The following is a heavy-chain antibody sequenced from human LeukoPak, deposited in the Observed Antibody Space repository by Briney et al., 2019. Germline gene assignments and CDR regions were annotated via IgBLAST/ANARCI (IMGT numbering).Heavy chain of an antibody. CDR1: GFTFSSYG. D-gene: IGHD3-10*01. V-gene: IGHV3-48*04. CDR3: ARGFGRFGHRFGY. Sequence: GSLRLSCAASGFTFSSYGMTWVRQAPGKGLEWVSYISSSSSTIYYADSVKGRFTMSKDNAKNTLSLQMNSLRAEDTAFYYCARGFGRFGHRFGYLGQGTLVTVSS. CDR2: ISSSSSTI. J-gene: IGHJ4*02.